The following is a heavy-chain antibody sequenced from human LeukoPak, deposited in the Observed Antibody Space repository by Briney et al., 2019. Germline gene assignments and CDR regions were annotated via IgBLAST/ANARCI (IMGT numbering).Heavy chain of an antibody. V-gene: IGHV3-7*01. J-gene: IGHJ4*02. CDR3: SREGPGCRGYSCGLFDY. Sequence: GGSLRLSCAASGFIYSSYWMSWLRHAPGKGRVGVGNIKQEENEKYYVHPVKSRFTISRDNAKNSLYLEMNSLRAEDTAVYYCSREGPGCRGYSCGLFDYWGQGTLVTVSS. CDR1: GFIYSSYW. CDR2: IKQEENEK. D-gene: IGHD5-18*01.